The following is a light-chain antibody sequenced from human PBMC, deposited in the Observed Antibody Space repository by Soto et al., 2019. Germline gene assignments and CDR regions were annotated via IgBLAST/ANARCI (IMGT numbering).Light chain of an antibody. Sequence: EIVMTQSPVTLSASPGERVTLSCRASQSVNINLAWYQQRPGQAPRVLIYGASNRASGIPDRFSGSGSGTDFTLTISSLEPDDLALYYCQQYKDWPPLTFGGGTRVEIK. CDR1: QSVNIN. J-gene: IGKJ4*01. CDR2: GAS. V-gene: IGKV3D-15*01. CDR3: QQYKDWPPLT.